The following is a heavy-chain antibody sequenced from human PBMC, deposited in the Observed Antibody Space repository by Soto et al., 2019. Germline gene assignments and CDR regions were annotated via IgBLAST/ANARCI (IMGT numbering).Heavy chain of an antibody. CDR3: ARGASSVTTFYFDL. V-gene: IGHV1-3*01. J-gene: IGHJ2*01. CDR2: INPGNGNT. D-gene: IGHD4-17*01. Sequence: QVQVVQSGAEVKKPGASVKVSCKASGYTFTSYAMHWVRQAPGQRLEWMGWINPGNGNTKNSQKFQGRVTNTRDTFASTAYMELSSLRCEDTAVYYCARGASSVTTFYFDLWGRGTLVTVSS. CDR1: GYTFTSYA.